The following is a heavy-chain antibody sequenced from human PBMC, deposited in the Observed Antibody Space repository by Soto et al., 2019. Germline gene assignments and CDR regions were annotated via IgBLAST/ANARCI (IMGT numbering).Heavy chain of an antibody. CDR1: GYSISSGSY. V-gene: IGHV4-38-2*01. CDR3: ASFYYAILTGYRPTDFDY. CDR2: IYHSGSS. Sequence: PSETLSLTCAVSGYSISSGSYWGWIRQPPGKGLEWIGSIYHSGSSYYKPSLKSRVTISVDKSKNQFSLKLTSLTAADAAVYYCASFYYAILTGYRPTDFDYWGQRNLVTVSS. J-gene: IGHJ4*02. D-gene: IGHD3-9*01.